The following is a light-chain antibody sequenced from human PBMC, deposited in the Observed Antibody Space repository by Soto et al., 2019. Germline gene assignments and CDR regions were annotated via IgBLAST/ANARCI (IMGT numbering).Light chain of an antibody. CDR2: GAS. J-gene: IGKJ5*01. CDR1: QSVSSSY. V-gene: IGKV3-20*01. CDR3: QQYGSSPPIT. Sequence: EIVLTQSPGTLSLSPGERATLSCRASQSVSSSYLAWYQQKPGQAPRLLIYGASSRATGIPDRFSGSGSGTDFTLTISRPEPEYFAVYYGQQYGSSPPITFGQGTRLEIK.